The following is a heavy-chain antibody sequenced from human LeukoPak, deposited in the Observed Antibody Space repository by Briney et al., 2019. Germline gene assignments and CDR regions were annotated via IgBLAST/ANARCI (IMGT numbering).Heavy chain of an antibody. V-gene: IGHV3-21*01. CDR1: GFTFSSYS. J-gene: IGHJ4*02. Sequence: PGGSLRLSCAASGFTFSSYSMNWVRQAPGKGLEWVSSISSSSSYIYHADSVKGRFTISRDNAKNSLYLQMNSLRAEDTAVYYCARDGNYFDYWGQGTLVIVSS. CDR3: ARDGNYFDY. CDR2: ISSSSSYI.